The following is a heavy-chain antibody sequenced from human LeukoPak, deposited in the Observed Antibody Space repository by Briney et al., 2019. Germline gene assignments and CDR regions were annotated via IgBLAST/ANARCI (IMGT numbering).Heavy chain of an antibody. CDR2: IYYSGST. Sequence: SETLSLTCTVSGGSISSSSYYWGWIRQPPGKGLEWIGSIYYSGSTYYNPSLKSRVTISVDTSKNQFSLKLSSVTAADTAVYYCASLARPYYYYGMDVWGQGTTVTVSS. D-gene: IGHD6-6*01. J-gene: IGHJ6*02. V-gene: IGHV4-39*01. CDR1: GGSISSSSYY. CDR3: ASLARPYYYYGMDV.